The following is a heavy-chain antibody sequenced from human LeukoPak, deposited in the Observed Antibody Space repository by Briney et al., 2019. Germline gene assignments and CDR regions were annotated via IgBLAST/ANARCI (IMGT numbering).Heavy chain of an antibody. CDR3: ARGDIYGDYAFDV. D-gene: IGHD4-17*01. CDR2: VNYSGST. V-gene: IGHV4-34*01. J-gene: IGHJ3*01. CDR1: GGSFSDFY. Sequence: SETLSLTCAVSGGSFSDFYWNWIRQPPGKGLEWIGEVNYSGSTDYNPSLKSRVIISVDTSKNQFSLKLSSVTAADTAVYYCARGDIYGDYAFDVWGQGTMVTVSS.